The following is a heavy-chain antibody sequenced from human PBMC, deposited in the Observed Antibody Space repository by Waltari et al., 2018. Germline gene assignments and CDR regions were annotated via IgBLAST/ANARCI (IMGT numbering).Heavy chain of an antibody. D-gene: IGHD1-1*01. CDR2: IHPSDSET. CDR3: ARGTPYDY. V-gene: IGHV5-51*01. J-gene: IGHJ4*02. CDR1: GYNFTSYW. Sequence: EVQLVQSGAEVKKPGESLKLSGKESGYNFTSYWIGWVRQMPGKGLEWVGIIHPSDSETRYSPSFRGQVTISVDKSITTAYLQLSSLEPPDTAMYYCARGTPYDYWGQGTLVTAAS.